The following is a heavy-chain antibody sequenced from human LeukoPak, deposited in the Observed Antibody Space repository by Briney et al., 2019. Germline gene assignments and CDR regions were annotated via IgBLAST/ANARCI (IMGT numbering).Heavy chain of an antibody. CDR2: ISGSGGST. CDR3: ATWELLQFDY. CDR1: GFTFSDYY. J-gene: IGHJ4*02. Sequence: GGSLRLSCAASGFTFSDYYMSWVRQAPGKGLEWVSAISGSGGSTYYADSVKGRFTISRDNSKNTLYLQMNSLRTEDTAVYYCATWELLQFDYWGQGTLVTVSS. V-gene: IGHV3-23*01. D-gene: IGHD1-26*01.